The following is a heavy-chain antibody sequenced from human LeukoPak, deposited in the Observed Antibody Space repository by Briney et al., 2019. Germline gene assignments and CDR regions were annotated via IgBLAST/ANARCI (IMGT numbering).Heavy chain of an antibody. Sequence: KESGPALVKPTQTLTLTCTFSGFSLSTSGMRVSWIRQPPGKALEWLARNDWDDDKFYSTSLKTRLTISKDTSKDQVVLTMTNMDPVDTATYYCAQTYYYGSRNSYYFDYWGQGTLVTVSS. V-gene: IGHV2-70*04. D-gene: IGHD3-22*01. CDR1: GFSLSTSGMR. CDR2: NDWDDDK. J-gene: IGHJ4*02. CDR3: AQTYYYGSRNSYYFDY.